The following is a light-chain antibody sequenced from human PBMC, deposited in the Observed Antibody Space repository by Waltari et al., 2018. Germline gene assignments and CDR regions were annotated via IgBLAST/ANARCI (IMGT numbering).Light chain of an antibody. CDR3: QQRSSWPYS. V-gene: IGKV3-11*01. CDR2: DAS. Sequence: EIVLTQSPATLSLSPGEGATLSCRASQSVGRFLAWYQQKPGQAPRLLIYDASNRATGIPARFSASGSGTDFILTLSSLEPEDFAVYYCQQRSSWPYSFGQGTKLEIK. J-gene: IGKJ2*03. CDR1: QSVGRF.